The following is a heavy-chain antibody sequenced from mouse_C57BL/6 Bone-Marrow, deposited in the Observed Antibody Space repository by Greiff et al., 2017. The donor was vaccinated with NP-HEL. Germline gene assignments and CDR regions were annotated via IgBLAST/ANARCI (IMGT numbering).Heavy chain of an antibody. CDR2: SRNKANDYTT. Sequence: EVKVVESGGGLVQSGRSLRLSCATSGFTFSDFYMEWVRQAPGKGLEWIAASRNKANDYTTEYSASVKGRFIVSRDTSQSILYLQMNALRAEDTAIYYCARDATPGTYWYFDVWGTGTTVTVSS. D-gene: IGHD1-1*02. J-gene: IGHJ1*03. V-gene: IGHV7-1*01. CDR1: GFTFSDFY. CDR3: ARDATPGTYWYFDV.